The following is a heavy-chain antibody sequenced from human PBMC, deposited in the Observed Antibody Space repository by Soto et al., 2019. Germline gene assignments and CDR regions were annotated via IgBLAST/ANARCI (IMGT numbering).Heavy chain of an antibody. CDR1: GFTFSSYW. CDR3: ARVMIVVVPAAHNWFDP. CDR2: IKQDGSEK. D-gene: IGHD2-2*01. J-gene: IGHJ5*02. V-gene: IGHV3-7*01. Sequence: GGSLRLSCAASGFTFSSYWMSWVRQAPGKGLEWVANIKQDGSEKYYVDSVKGRFTISRDNAKNSLYLQMNSLRAEDTAVYYCARVMIVVVPAAHNWFDPWGQGTLVTVSS.